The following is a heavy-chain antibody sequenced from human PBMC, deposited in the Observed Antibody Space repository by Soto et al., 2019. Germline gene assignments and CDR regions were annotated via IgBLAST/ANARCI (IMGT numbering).Heavy chain of an antibody. CDR3: AREYYGLLTGYYTDY. J-gene: IGHJ4*02. D-gene: IGHD3-9*01. V-gene: IGHV3-74*01. Sequence: EVQLVESGGDLVQRGGSLRLSCAASGFPFSSYWMHWVRHTPGKGLDWVARISGDGVTTYYADSVTGRFTVSRDNAKNTLYLQISGLRAEDMAVYYCAREYYGLLTGYYTDYWGQGTLVSVSS. CDR2: ISGDGVTT. CDR1: GFPFSSYW.